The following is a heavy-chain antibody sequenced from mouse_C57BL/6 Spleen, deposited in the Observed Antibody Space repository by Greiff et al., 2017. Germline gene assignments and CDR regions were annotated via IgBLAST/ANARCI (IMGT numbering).Heavy chain of an antibody. Sequence: QVQLQQPGAELVKPGASVKMSCKASGYTFTSYWITWVKQRPGQGLEWIGDIYPGSGSTNYNEKFKSKATLTVDTSSSTAYMQLSSLTSEDSAVYYCAAVGSSGYVRRYAIGYWGQGTSVTVSS. J-gene: IGHJ4*01. CDR1: GYTFTSYW. CDR2: IYPGSGST. D-gene: IGHD3-2*02. CDR3: AAVGSSGYVRRYAIGY. V-gene: IGHV1-55*01.